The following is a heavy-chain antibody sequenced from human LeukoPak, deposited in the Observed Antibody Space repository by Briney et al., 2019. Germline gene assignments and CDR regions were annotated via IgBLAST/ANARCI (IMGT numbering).Heavy chain of an antibody. CDR1: GFTFSSYG. CDR2: IRYDGSNN. CDR3: ARLSLGATGGYYFDY. Sequence: GGSLRLSCAASGFTFSSYGMHWVRQAPGKGLEWVAFIRYDGSNNYYADSVRGRFTISRDNSKNTLYLQMNSLRAEDTAVYYCARLSLGATGGYYFDYWGQGTLVTVSS. V-gene: IGHV3-30*02. J-gene: IGHJ4*02. D-gene: IGHD1-26*01.